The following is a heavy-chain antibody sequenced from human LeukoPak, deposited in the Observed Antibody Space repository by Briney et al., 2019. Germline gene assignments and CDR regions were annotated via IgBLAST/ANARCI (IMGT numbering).Heavy chain of an antibody. J-gene: IGHJ4*02. CDR1: GYTFTGYY. Sequence: ASVKVSCKASGYTFTGYYMHWVRQAPGQGLELMGWINPNSGGTNYAQKFQGRVTMTRDTSISTAYMELSRLRSDDTAVYYCARGPHQYSSSWYPRTLYYFDYWGQGTLVTVSS. CDR2: INPNSGGT. D-gene: IGHD6-13*01. V-gene: IGHV1-2*02. CDR3: ARGPHQYSSSWYPRTLYYFDY.